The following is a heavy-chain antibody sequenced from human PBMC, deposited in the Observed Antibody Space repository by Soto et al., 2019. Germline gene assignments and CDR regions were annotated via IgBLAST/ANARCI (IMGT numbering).Heavy chain of an antibody. CDR3: SSSSWYLTFDY. CDR1: GGSISSYY. D-gene: IGHD6-13*01. CDR2: IYYSGST. Sequence: PSETLSLTCTVSGGSISSYYWSWIRQPPGKGLEWIGYIYYSGSTNYNPSLKSRVTISVDTSKNQFSLKLSSVTAADTAVYYCSSSSWYLTFDYWGQGTLVTVSS. V-gene: IGHV4-59*01. J-gene: IGHJ4*02.